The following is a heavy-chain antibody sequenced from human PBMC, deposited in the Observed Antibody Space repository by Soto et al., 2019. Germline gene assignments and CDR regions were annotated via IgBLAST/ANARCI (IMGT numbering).Heavy chain of an antibody. V-gene: IGHV3-53*01. Sequence: PGGSLRLSCAASGFTVSSNYMSWVRQAPGKGLEWVSVIYSGGSTYYADSVKGRFTISRDNSKSTLYLQMNSLRAEDTAVYYCARALMGSGWDLDYWGQGTLGTVSS. CDR2: IYSGGST. J-gene: IGHJ4*02. CDR1: GFTVSSNY. D-gene: IGHD6-19*01. CDR3: ARALMGSGWDLDY.